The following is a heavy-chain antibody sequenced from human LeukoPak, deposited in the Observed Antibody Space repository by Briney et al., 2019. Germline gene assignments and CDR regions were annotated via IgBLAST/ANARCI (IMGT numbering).Heavy chain of an antibody. CDR2: INAGNGNT. CDR3: ASATGQQLTFFDY. CDR1: GYTFTSYA. J-gene: IGHJ4*02. D-gene: IGHD6-13*01. V-gene: IGHV1-3*01. Sequence: GASVKVSCKASGYTFTSYAMHWVRQAPGQRLEWMGWINAGNGNTKYSQKFQGRVTITRDTSASTAYMELSSLRSEDTAVYHCASATGQQLTFFDYWGQGTLVTVSS.